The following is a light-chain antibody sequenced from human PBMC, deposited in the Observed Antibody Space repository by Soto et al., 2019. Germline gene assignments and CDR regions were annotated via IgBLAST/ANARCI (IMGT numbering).Light chain of an antibody. CDR1: QSISSW. J-gene: IGKJ4*01. Sequence: DIQMTQSPSTLSASVGDRVTITCRAGQSISSWLAWYQQKPGKAPKLLIYDASSLESWVPSRFSGSGSGKEFTLTICTLQPDDFATYYCKQYKSYSYIFARGPKVDIK. CDR3: KQYKSYSYI. V-gene: IGKV1-5*01. CDR2: DAS.